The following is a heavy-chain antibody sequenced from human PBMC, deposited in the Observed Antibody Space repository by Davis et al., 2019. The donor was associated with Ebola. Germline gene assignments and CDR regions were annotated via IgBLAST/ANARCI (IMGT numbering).Heavy chain of an antibody. V-gene: IGHV3-30*18. J-gene: IGHJ4*02. D-gene: IGHD5-12*01. CDR3: AKESGYEAFDY. Sequence: GGSLRLSCAASGFTFSSYGMHWVRQAPGKGLEWVAVISYDGSYQFYADSLKGRFTISRDNSKNTLYLQMNSLRAEDTAVYYCAKESGYEAFDYWGQGTLVTVSS. CDR1: GFTFSSYG. CDR2: ISYDGSYQ.